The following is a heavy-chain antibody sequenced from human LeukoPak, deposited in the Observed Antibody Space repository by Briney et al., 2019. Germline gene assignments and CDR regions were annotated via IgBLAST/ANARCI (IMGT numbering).Heavy chain of an antibody. V-gene: IGHV1-24*01. D-gene: IGHD6-13*01. CDR1: GYTLTELS. CDR3: ATDFLLTEYSSSWSTKFDY. CDR2: FDPEDGET. Sequence: ASVKVSCKVSGYTLTELSMHWVRQAPGKGLEWMGGFDPEDGETIYAQKFQGRVTMTEDTSTGTAYMELSSLRSEDTAVYYCATDFLLTEYSSSWSTKFDYWGQGTLVTVSS. J-gene: IGHJ4*02.